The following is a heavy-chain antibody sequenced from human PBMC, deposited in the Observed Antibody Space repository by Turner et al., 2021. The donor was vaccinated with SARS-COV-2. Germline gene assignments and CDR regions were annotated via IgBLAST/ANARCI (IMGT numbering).Heavy chain of an antibody. J-gene: IGHJ6*04. D-gene: IGHD3-10*01. V-gene: IGHV4-34*12. CDR2: VIHSGST. Sequence: QVQLQQWGAGLLKPSETLSLTCAVYGGSFSGYYWIWIRHPPGKGLEWSGEVIHSGSTNYNPFLKSLVTISVETSKTQYSLKLSLGTAEDTAVYYGARAVWVRGVRMDVWGKGTTVTVSS. CDR1: GGSFSGYY. CDR3: ARAVWVRGVRMDV.